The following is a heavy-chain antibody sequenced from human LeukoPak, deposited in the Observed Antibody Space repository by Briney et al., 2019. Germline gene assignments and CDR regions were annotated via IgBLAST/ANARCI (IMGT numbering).Heavy chain of an antibody. D-gene: IGHD6-6*01. CDR1: GSTFSDYY. V-gene: IGHV3-11*01. Sequence: GGSLRLSCAASGSTFSDYYMSWIRQAPGKGLEWISYISSSGPTIYYADPVKGRFIISRDNAKNSLYLQMNSLRVEDTAVYYCTFVRDTSSSVWYFDLWGRGTLVTVSS. J-gene: IGHJ2*01. CDR2: ISSSGPTI. CDR3: TFVRDTSSSVWYFDL.